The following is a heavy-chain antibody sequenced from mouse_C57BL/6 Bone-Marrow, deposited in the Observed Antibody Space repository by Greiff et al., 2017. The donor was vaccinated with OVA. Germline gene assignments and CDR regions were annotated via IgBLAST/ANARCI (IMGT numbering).Heavy chain of an antibody. D-gene: IGHD2-1*01. CDR3: AGSYGNSWYFDV. Sequence: VQLQESGPGLVQPSQSLSITCTVSGFSLTSYGVHWVRQSPGKGLEWLGVIWSGGSTDYNAAFISRLSISKDNSKSQVFFKMNSLQADDTAIYYCAGSYGNSWYFDVWGTGTTVTVSS. CDR2: IWSGGST. V-gene: IGHV2-2*01. CDR1: GFSLTSYG. J-gene: IGHJ1*03.